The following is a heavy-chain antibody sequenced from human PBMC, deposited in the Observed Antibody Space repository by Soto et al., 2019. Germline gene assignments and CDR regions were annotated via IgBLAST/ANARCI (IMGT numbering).Heavy chain of an antibody. Sequence: SQTLSLTCAISGDSVSSNSAAWNWIRQSPSRGLEWLGRTYYRSKWYNDYAVSVKSRITINPDTSKNQFSLQLNSVTPEDTAVYYCARDQDRSIAAADSGIYYYYGIVVSCQATTVTVPS. CDR1: GDSVSSNSAA. D-gene: IGHD6-13*01. CDR3: ARDQDRSIAAADSGIYYYYGIVV. CDR2: TYYRSKWYN. J-gene: IGHJ6*02. V-gene: IGHV6-1*01.